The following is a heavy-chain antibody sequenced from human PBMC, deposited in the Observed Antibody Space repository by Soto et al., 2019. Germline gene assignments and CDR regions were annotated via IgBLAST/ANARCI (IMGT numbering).Heavy chain of an antibody. Sequence: PSDTLSLTCTVSGGSVSIGSYYWSWILHPPGKGLEWIGYIYYSGSTNYNPSLKSRVTISVDTSKNQFSLKLSSVTAADTAVYYCARSGTMATIYYFDYWGQGTLVTVSS. CDR1: GGSVSIGSYY. V-gene: IGHV4-61*01. D-gene: IGHD5-12*01. CDR3: ARSGTMATIYYFDY. J-gene: IGHJ4*02. CDR2: IYYSGST.